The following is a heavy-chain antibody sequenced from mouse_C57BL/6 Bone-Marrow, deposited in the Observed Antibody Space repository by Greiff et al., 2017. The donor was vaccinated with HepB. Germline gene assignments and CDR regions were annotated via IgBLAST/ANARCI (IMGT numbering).Heavy chain of an antibody. D-gene: IGHD2-1*01. Sequence: LVESGAELVRPGASVKLSCTASGFNIKDDYMHWVKQRPEQGLAWIGWIDPENGDTEYASKFQGKATITADTSSNTAYLQLSSLTSEDTAVYYCTTWDGKAWFAYWGQGTLVTVSA. CDR1: GFNIKDDY. CDR2: IDPENGDT. CDR3: TTWDGKAWFAY. V-gene: IGHV14-4*01. J-gene: IGHJ3*01.